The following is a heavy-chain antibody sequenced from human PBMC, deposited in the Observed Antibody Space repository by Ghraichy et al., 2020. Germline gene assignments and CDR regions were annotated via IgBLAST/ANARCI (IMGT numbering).Heavy chain of an antibody. CDR1: GFTFSNYN. CDR3: AREGFSAFDS. Sequence: LSLTCAASGFTFSNYNMNWVRQAPGKGLEWVSYISSSSGVIYYADSVKGRFTISRDNAKNSLYLQMNSLRAEDTAVYYCAREGFSAFDSWGQGTLVTVSS. CDR2: ISSSSGVI. J-gene: IGHJ4*02. D-gene: IGHD3-10*01. V-gene: IGHV3-48*04.